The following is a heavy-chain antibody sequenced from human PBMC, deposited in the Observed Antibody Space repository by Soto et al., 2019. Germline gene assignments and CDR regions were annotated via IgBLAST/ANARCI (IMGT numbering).Heavy chain of an antibody. CDR3: AKSRVVVVAATTY. V-gene: IGHV3-23*01. CDR2: ISGSGGST. D-gene: IGHD2-15*01. J-gene: IGHJ4*02. CDR1: GFTFSSYA. Sequence: EVQLLESGGGLVQPGGSLRLSCAASGFTFSSYAMSWVRQAPGKGLEWVSAISGSGGSTYYADSVKGRFTISRDNSKSTLYLQMNSLRAEDTAVYYCAKSRVVVVAATTYWGQGTLVTVSS.